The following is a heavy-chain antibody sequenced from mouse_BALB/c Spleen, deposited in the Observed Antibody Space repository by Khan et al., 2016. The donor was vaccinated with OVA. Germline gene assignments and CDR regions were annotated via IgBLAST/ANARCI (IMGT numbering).Heavy chain of an antibody. V-gene: IGHV1-20*02. Sequence: EVQLQQSGPELVKPGASVKISCKASGYSFTGYFMNWVMQSHGKSLEWIGRINPHIGETLYNQKFKDKATLTVDESSSTAHMELRCLASEYSAVYYCARIYRSDFDYWGQGTTLTVSS. CDR3: ARIYRSDFDY. D-gene: IGHD1-1*01. CDR2: INPHIGET. J-gene: IGHJ2*01. CDR1: GYSFTGYF.